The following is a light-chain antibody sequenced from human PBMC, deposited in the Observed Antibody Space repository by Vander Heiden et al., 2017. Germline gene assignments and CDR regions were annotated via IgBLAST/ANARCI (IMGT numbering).Light chain of an antibody. CDR2: EGS. CDR1: QSLVHSNGNTY. CDR3: FQGPHWPAT. J-gene: IGKJ1*01. Sequence: DVVMTQSTLFLAVTRGQPASFSSRSSQSLVHSNGNTYLAWFQQRPGQSPRRLIYEGSIRDSGVPDRFSGSGSGTDFTLKISRVEAEDVAVYYCFQGPHWPATFGQGTKVEMK. V-gene: IGKV2-30*02.